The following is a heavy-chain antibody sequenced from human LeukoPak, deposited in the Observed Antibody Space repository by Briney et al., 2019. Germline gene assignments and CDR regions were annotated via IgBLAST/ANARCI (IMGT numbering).Heavy chain of an antibody. CDR1: GGTFSSYA. D-gene: IGHD3-3*01. V-gene: IGHV1-69*01. CDR2: IIPIFGTA. J-gene: IGHJ6*02. CDR3: ARGSGYYDFWSGSRPEHYYYYGMDV. Sequence: SVKVSCKASGGTFSSYAISWVRQAPGQGLEWMGGIIPIFGTANYAQKFQGRVTITADESTSTAYMELSSLRSEDTAVYYCARGSGYYDFWSGSRPEHYYYYGMDVWGQGTTVTVSS.